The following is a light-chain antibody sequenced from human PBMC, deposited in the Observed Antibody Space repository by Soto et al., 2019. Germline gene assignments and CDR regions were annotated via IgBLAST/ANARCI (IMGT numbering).Light chain of an antibody. J-gene: IGLJ2*01. CDR3: CSYAGSYNL. V-gene: IGLV2-11*01. CDR2: DVD. Sequence: QSVLTQPRSVSGSPGQSVTISCTGTSSDVGGYDFVSWYQQHPGKVPKLMIYDVDKRPSGVPDRFSGSKSGSTASLTISGLQAEDEADYYCCSYAGSYNLFGGGTKLTVL. CDR1: SSDVGGYDF.